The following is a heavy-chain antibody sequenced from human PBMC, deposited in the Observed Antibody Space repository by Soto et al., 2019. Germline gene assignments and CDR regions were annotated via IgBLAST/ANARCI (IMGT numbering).Heavy chain of an antibody. Sequence: GESLKIYCKGSGYNFAGYWMAWVRQMPGKGLELMGIIYPSHSDPRYRPPSQGQVPIPADKSISSAYLQWSSLRASDTAMYYCARGGVSTRTFDYWGQGTPVTVSS. CDR2: IYPSHSDP. CDR3: ARGGVSTRTFDY. CDR1: GYNFAGYW. V-gene: IGHV5-51*01. D-gene: IGHD3-3*01. J-gene: IGHJ4*02.